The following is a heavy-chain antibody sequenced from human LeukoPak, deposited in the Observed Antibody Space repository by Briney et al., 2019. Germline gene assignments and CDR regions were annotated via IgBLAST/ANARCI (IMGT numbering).Heavy chain of an antibody. CDR2: IWYDGSNK. V-gene: IGHV3-33*01. CDR1: GFTFSSYG. CDR3: AREAYSSSWYSPVYYYYGMDV. Sequence: GRSLRLSCAASGFTFSSYGMHWVRQAPGKGLEWVAVIWYDGSNKYYADSVKGRFTISRDNSKNTLYLQMNSLRAEDTAVYYCAREAYSSSWYSPVYYYYGMDVWDQGTTVTVSS. J-gene: IGHJ6*02. D-gene: IGHD6-13*01.